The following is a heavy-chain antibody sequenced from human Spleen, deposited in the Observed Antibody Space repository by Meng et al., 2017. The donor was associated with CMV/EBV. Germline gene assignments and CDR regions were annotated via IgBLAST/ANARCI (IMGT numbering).Heavy chain of an antibody. V-gene: IGHV3-30*04. Sequence: GESLKISCAASGFAFSTYEMNWVRQAPGKGLEWVAVISYDGSNKYYADSVRGRFTISRDKSKNTLYLQMNSLRPEDTAVYYCARARRGGGWGSPCCYFDYWGQGTLVTVSS. CDR2: ISYDGSNK. J-gene: IGHJ4*02. D-gene: IGHD7-27*01. CDR3: ARARRGGGWGSPCCYFDY. CDR1: GFAFSTYE.